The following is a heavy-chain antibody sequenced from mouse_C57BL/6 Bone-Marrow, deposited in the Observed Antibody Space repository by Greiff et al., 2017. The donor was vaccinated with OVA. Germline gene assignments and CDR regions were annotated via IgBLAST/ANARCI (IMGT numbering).Heavy chain of an antibody. CDR1: GFTFSDAW. J-gene: IGHJ4*01. Sequence: EVQLQQSGGGLVQPGGSMKLSCAASGFTFSDAWMDWVRQSPEKGLEWVAEIRNKANNHATYYAESVKGRFTISRDDSKSSVYLQVNSLRAEVTGIDYCAPFYYDFYAMDYWGQGTSVTVSS. D-gene: IGHD2-4*01. V-gene: IGHV6-6*01. CDR2: IRNKANNHAT. CDR3: APFYYDFYAMDY.